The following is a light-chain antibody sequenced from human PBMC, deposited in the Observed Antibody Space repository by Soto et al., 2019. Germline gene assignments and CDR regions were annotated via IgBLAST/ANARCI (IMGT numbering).Light chain of an antibody. Sequence: IVLTQSPGTLSLSPGERATLSCRASQSVGRRYLAWYQQKPGQAPMLLIYDTSERASDIPDRFSGSGSGTDFTLTISRLVPEDFAVYYCQYQGTFGGGTKGEIK. J-gene: IGKJ4*01. CDR1: QSVGRRY. CDR3: QYQGT. V-gene: IGKV3-20*01. CDR2: DTS.